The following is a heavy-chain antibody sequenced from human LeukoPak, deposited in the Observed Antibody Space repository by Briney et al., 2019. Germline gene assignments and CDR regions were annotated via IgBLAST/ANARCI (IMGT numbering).Heavy chain of an antibody. J-gene: IGHJ4*02. CDR2: ISGSGGST. D-gene: IGHD3-3*01. CDR1: GFTFSSYA. V-gene: IGHV3-23*01. Sequence: GGSLRLSCAASGFTFSSYAMSWVRQAPGQGLEGVTAISGSGGSTYYADSVKGRFTISRDNSKNTLYLQMNSLRAEDTAVYYCAEGGWSGYYWGQGTLVTVSS. CDR3: AEGGWSGYY.